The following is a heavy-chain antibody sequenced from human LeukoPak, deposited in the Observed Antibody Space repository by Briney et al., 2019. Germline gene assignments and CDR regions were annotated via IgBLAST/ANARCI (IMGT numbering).Heavy chain of an antibody. CDR1: GYTFTSYG. V-gene: IGHV1-18*01. J-gene: IGHJ4*02. Sequence: PAASVKVSCKASGYTFTSYGISWVRQAPGQGLEWMGWISAYNGNTNYAQKLQGRVTMTRDMSTSTVYMELSSLRSEDTAVYYCAREMATMAVDYWGQGTLVTVSS. D-gene: IGHD5-24*01. CDR3: AREMATMAVDY. CDR2: ISAYNGNT.